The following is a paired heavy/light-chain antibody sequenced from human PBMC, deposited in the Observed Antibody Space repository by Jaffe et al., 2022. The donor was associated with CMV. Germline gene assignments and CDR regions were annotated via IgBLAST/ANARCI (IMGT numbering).Heavy chain of an antibody. Sequence: EVQLLESGGGLVQPGGSLRLSCAASGFTFSNYAMTWVRQAPGKGLEWVSTISGSGATTYYADSVKGRFTISRDSSKNTLYLQMNTLRAEDTAVYYCAKDPFGCTTCYFSDYWGQGTLVTVSS. CDR3: AKDPFGCTTCYFSDY. CDR1: GFTFSNYA. J-gene: IGHJ4*02. D-gene: IGHD2-2*01. CDR2: ISGSGATT. V-gene: IGHV3-23*01.
Light chain of an antibody. Sequence: DIQMTQSPSSLSASVGDRVTITCRASQGISNSLAWYQQKPGKAPKLLLYAASRLESGVPSRFSGSGSGTDYTLTISSLQPEDFATYSCQQYYTTPRTFGQGTKVEI. CDR3: QQYYTTPRT. V-gene: IGKV1-NL1*01. J-gene: IGKJ1*01. CDR2: AAS. CDR1: QGISNS.